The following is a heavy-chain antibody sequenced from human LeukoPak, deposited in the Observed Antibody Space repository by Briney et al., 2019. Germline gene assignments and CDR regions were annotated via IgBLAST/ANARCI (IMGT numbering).Heavy chain of an antibody. CDR2: IKSKTDGGTA. CDR3: TTAPDSMDC. J-gene: IGHJ4*02. D-gene: IGHD3-3*01. CDR1: GFTFSSAW. Sequence: GGSLRLSCAASGFTFSSAWMTWVRQAPGKGLEWVGRIKSKTDGGTAEHAAPVKSRFTISRDDSQNTLYMQMNSLRPEDTAVYYCTTAPDSMDCWGQGTLVTVSS. V-gene: IGHV3-15*01.